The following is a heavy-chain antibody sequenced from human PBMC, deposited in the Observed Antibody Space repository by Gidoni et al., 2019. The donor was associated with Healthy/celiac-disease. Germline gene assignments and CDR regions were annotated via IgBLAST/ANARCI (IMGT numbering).Heavy chain of an antibody. CDR2: IIPIFGTA. CDR3: ARDVTPFGDYGDSFDY. V-gene: IGHV1-69*01. CDR1: GVTFSSYA. D-gene: IGHD4-17*01. J-gene: IGHJ4*02. Sequence: QVQLVQSGAEVKKPGSSVKVSCKASGVTFSSYAISWVRQAPGQGLEWMGGIIPIFGTANYAQKFQGRVTITADESTSTAYMELSSLRSEDTAVYYCARDVTPFGDYGDSFDYWGQGTLVTVSS.